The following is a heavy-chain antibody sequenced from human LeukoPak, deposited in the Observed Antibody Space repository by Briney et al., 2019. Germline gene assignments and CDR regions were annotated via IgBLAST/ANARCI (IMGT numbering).Heavy chain of an antibody. CDR2: IYYSGST. Sequence: PSETLSLTCTVSGGSISSSSYYWGWIRQPPGKGLEWIGSIYYSGSTYYNPSLKSRVTISVDTSKNQFSLKLSSVTAADTAVYYCATQAATSGYDLDYWGQGTRVTVSS. J-gene: IGHJ4*02. CDR3: ATQAATSGYDLDY. D-gene: IGHD5-12*01. V-gene: IGHV4-39*01. CDR1: GGSISSSSYY.